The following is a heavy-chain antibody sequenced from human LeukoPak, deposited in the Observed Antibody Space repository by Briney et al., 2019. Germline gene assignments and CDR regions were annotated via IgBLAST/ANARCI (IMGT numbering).Heavy chain of an antibody. CDR3: VEGGAARFDY. D-gene: IGHD5-18*01. J-gene: IGHJ4*02. CDR2: IRYDGSNK. V-gene: IGHV3-30*02. Sequence: GGSLRLSCAASGFTFSSYAMSWVRQAPGKGLGWVAFIRYDGSNKYYADSVKGRFTISRDNSKNTLYLQMNSLRAEDTAVYYCVEGGAARFDYWGQGTLVAVSS. CDR1: GFTFSSYA.